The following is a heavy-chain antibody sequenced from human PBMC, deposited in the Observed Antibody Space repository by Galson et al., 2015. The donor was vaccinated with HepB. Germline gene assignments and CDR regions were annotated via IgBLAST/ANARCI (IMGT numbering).Heavy chain of an antibody. V-gene: IGHV3-30*04. CDR1: GFTFSSYA. CDR3: ARVAPVYYYYGMDV. CDR2: ISYDGSNK. Sequence: SLRLSCAASGFTFSSYAMHWVRQAPGKGLEWVAVISYDGSNKYYADSVKGRFTISRDNSKNTLYLQMNSLRAEDTAVYYCARVAPVYYYYGMDVWGQGTTVTVSS. J-gene: IGHJ6*02. D-gene: IGHD5-12*01.